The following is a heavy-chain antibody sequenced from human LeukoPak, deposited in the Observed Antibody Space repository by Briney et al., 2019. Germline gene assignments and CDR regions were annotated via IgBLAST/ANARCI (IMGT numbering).Heavy chain of an antibody. CDR3: ASEYRENGSGSYYKMGFFDY. Sequence: SSETLSLTCTVSGGSISSYYWSWIRQPPGKGLEWIGYIYYSGSTNYNPSLKSRVTISVDTSKNQFSLKLSSVTAADTAVYYCASEYRENGSGSYYKMGFFDYWGQGTLVTVSS. D-gene: IGHD3-10*01. CDR2: IYYSGST. CDR1: GGSISSYY. J-gene: IGHJ4*02. V-gene: IGHV4-59*01.